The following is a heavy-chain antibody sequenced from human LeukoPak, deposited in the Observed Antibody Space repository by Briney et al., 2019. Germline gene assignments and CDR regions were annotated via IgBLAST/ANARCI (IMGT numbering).Heavy chain of an antibody. V-gene: IGHV3-11*01. CDR3: ARWGCSGRSCYSIFDI. Sequence: PGGSLRLSCAASGFTFSDYYMSWIRQAPGKGLEWVSYISSSGSTIYYADPVKGRFTISRDNAKNSLYLQMNSLRAEDTAVYYCARWGCSGRSCYSIFDIWGQGTMVTVSS. J-gene: IGHJ3*02. CDR1: GFTFSDYY. D-gene: IGHD2-15*01. CDR2: ISSSGSTI.